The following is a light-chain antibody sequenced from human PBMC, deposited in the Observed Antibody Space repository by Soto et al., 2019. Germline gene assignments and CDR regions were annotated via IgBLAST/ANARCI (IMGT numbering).Light chain of an antibody. J-gene: IGLJ2*01. Sequence: QTVGTQEPSFSVSPGGTVTLTCALSSGSVSTSYYPSWYQQTPGQAPRTLIYGTNSRSSGVPDRFSGSILGNKAALTITWAQADDESDYYCVLYMGSGISVFGGGTKVTVL. CDR1: SGSVSTSYY. CDR2: GTN. CDR3: VLYMGSGISV. V-gene: IGLV8-61*01.